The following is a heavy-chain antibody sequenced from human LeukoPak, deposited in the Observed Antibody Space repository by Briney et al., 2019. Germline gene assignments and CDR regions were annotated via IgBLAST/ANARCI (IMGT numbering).Heavy chain of an antibody. V-gene: IGHV3-23*01. Sequence: GGSLTLSCAASGFTFSSYAMNWVRQAPGKGLEWVSAISGGGGGTYYADSVKGRFTISRDNSKNTLYLQMNSLRAEDTAVYYCAKVVSRYFDYWGQGTLVSVSS. CDR3: AKVVSRYFDY. CDR2: ISGGGGGT. J-gene: IGHJ4*02. CDR1: GFTFSSYA.